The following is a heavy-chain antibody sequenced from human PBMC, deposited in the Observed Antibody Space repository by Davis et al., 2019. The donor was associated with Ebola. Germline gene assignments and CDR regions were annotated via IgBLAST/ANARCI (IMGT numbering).Heavy chain of an antibody. CDR3: AKARRDRGYYFDY. J-gene: IGHJ4*02. CDR1: GFTFSSSA. V-gene: IGHV3-21*01. CDR2: ISSSSSYI. Sequence: GESLKISCAPSGFTFSSSAMNWVRQAPGKGLEWVSSISSSSSYIYYADSVKGRFTISRDNSKNTLYLQMNSLRAEDTTVYYCAKARRDRGYYFDYWGQGTLVTVSS. D-gene: IGHD2-15*01.